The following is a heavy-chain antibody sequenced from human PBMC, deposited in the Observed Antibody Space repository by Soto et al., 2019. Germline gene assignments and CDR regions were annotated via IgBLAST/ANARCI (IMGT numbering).Heavy chain of an antibody. V-gene: IGHV3-30-3*01. J-gene: IGHJ6*02. Sequence: VQLVESGGGVVQPGRSLRLSCAGSGFTFSTFALHWVRQAPGMGLEWVAVVSFNEDKKDYAESVKGGFTISRDNSKNTLSLHITNLRPEDTAVYRCARDSFGAYLPTYGMDVWGPGTTVIVSS. CDR2: VSFNEDKK. D-gene: IGHD4-17*01. CDR1: GFTFSTFA. CDR3: ARDSFGAYLPTYGMDV.